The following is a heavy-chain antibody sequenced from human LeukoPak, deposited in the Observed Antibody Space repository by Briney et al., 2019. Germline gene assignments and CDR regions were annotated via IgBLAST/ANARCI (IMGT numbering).Heavy chain of an antibody. V-gene: IGHV1-18*01. CDR3: AREGPLAAADFDY. Sequence: ASVKVSCKASGYTFTSYGISWVRQAPGQGREWMGWISDYNGNTNYPPKPQGRVTMTTDTSTSTAYMELRSLRADDTAVYYCAREGPLAAADFDYWGQGTLVTVSS. CDR2: ISDYNGNT. J-gene: IGHJ4*02. CDR1: GYTFTSYG. D-gene: IGHD6-13*01.